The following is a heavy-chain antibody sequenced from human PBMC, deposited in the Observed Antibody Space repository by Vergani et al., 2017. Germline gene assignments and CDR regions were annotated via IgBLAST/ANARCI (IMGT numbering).Heavy chain of an antibody. J-gene: IGHJ1*01. CDR3: ATKSCGTPGCQIGYFRE. CDR1: GFTSSYYG. Sequence: VHLEESGGGLVQPGGSLRLSCVVSGFTSSYYGMHWVRQAPGKGLEWVAVISYDRTQKYYADSVKGRFTISRDNSKSTLYLQMNSLRTEDTAVYYCATKSCGTPGCQIGYFREWGQGTLVTVSS. D-gene: IGHD1-1*01. V-gene: IGHV3-30*03. CDR2: ISYDRTQK.